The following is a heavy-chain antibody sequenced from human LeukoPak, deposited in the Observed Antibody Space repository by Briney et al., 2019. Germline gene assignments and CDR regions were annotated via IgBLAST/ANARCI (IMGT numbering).Heavy chain of an antibody. Sequence: SGGSLRLSCAASGFTLDDYAMHWVRQAPGKGLEWVSGISWNSGSIGYADSVEGRFTISRDNAKNSLYLQMNSLRAEDTALYYCAKGRYCSSTSCLYFDYWSQGTLVTVSS. V-gene: IGHV3-9*01. D-gene: IGHD2-2*01. J-gene: IGHJ4*02. CDR1: GFTLDDYA. CDR2: ISWNSGSI. CDR3: AKGRYCSSTSCLYFDY.